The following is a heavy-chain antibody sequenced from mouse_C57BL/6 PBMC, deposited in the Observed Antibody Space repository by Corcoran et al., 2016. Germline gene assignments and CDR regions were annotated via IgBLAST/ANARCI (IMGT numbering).Heavy chain of an antibody. CDR1: GFSLSTSGMG. CDR2: IYWDDDK. Sequence: QVTLKESGPGILQSSQTLSLTCSFSGFSLSTSGMGVSWIRQPSGKGLEWLAHIYWDDDKRYNPSLKSRLTISKDTSRNQVFLKITSVDTAVTARNDCVRREAYDYGERGFDYWGQGTTLTVSS. D-gene: IGHD2-4*01. V-gene: IGHV8-12*01. CDR3: VRREAYDYGERGFDY. J-gene: IGHJ2*01.